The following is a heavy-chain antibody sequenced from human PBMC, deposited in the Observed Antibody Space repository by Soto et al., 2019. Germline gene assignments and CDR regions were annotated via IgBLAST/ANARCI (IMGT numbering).Heavy chain of an antibody. V-gene: IGHV3-23*01. CDR1: GFTFNNYA. Sequence: SGGSLRLSCAASGFTFNNYAMNWVRQAPGKGLEWVATISGTGGSTYYADSVKGRFTISRDNSKNTLYLQMNSLRVEDTAVYYCAKDRIGGNFDYWGQGTQVTVYS. J-gene: IGHJ4*02. CDR3: AKDRIGGNFDY. CDR2: ISGTGGST.